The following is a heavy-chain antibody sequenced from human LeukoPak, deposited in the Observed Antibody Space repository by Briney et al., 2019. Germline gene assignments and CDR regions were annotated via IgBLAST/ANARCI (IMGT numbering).Heavy chain of an antibody. J-gene: IGHJ3*02. CDR2: ISSSSTYI. D-gene: IGHD2-2*01. V-gene: IGHV3-21*01. CDR3: ARDSPRYCSSTSCHGDAFDI. CDR1: GFTFSSYS. Sequence: GGSLRLSCAASGFTFSSYSMNWVRQTPGKGLECVSSISSSSTYIYYADSLKGRFTISRDNAKNSLYLQMNSLRAEDTAVYYCARDSPRYCSSTSCHGDAFDIWGQGTMVTVSS.